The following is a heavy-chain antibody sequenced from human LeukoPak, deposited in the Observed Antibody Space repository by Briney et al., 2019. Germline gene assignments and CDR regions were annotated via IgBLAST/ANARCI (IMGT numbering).Heavy chain of an antibody. V-gene: IGHV3-73*01. CDR1: GFTFSGSA. D-gene: IGHD3-22*01. CDR3: AKDREYYDSSGYLDN. Sequence: PGGSLRLSCAASGFTFSGSAIHWVRQASGKGLEWVGRIRSKVNNYAATYAASVKGRFTISRDNSKNTLYLQMNSLRAEDTAVYYCAKDREYYDSSGYLDNWGQGTLVTVSS. CDR2: IRSKVNNYAA. J-gene: IGHJ4*02.